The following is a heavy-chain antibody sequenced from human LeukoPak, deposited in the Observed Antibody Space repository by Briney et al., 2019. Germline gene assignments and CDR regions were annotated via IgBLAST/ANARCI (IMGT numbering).Heavy chain of an antibody. Sequence: GGSLRLSCAASGFTFSSCAMSWVRQAPGKGLEWVSAISGSGGSTYYADSVKGRFTISRDNSKNTLYLQMNSLRAEDTAVYYCAKVKVTMVRGVIYYFDYWGQGTLVTVSS. J-gene: IGHJ4*02. CDR3: AKVKVTMVRGVIYYFDY. CDR1: GFTFSSCA. CDR2: ISGSGGST. D-gene: IGHD3-10*01. V-gene: IGHV3-23*01.